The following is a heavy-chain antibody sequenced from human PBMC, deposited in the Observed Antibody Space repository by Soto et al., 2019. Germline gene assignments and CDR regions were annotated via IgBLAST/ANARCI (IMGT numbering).Heavy chain of an antibody. J-gene: IGHJ6*02. V-gene: IGHV1-69*01. Sequence: QVELVQSGAEVKKPGSSVKVSCKASGGNFITFAISWVRQAPGQGLEWMGEIIPISSTTKSAHKFQDRVTIAADGSTSTVHMELRSLKSEDTAIYFGAKKLGLDPFGSYGLDVCGQGTKVTVSS. CDR1: GGNFITFA. CDR3: AKKLGLDPFGSYGLDV. D-gene: IGHD7-27*01. CDR2: IIPISSTT.